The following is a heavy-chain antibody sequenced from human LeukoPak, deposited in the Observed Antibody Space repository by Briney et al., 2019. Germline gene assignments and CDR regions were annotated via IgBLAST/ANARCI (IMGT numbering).Heavy chain of an antibody. CDR1: GFTFSSYA. V-gene: IGHV4-39*01. J-gene: IGHJ4*02. D-gene: IGHD1-26*01. Sequence: GSLRLSCAASGFTFSSYAMSWVRQPPGKGLEWIGSIYYSGSTYYNPSLKSRVTISVDTSKNQFSLKLSSVTAADTAVYYCASLTIVGATHIDYWGQGTLVTVSS. CDR2: IYYSGST. CDR3: ASLTIVGATHIDY.